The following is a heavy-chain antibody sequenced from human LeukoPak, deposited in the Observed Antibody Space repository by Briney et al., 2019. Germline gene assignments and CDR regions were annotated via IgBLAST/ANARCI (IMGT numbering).Heavy chain of an antibody. CDR2: IYHSGST. J-gene: IGHJ4*02. V-gene: IGHV4-30-2*01. CDR3: ARAFYYYDSSGYYLYYFDY. D-gene: IGHD3-22*01. CDR1: GGSISSGGYS. Sequence: SQTLSLTCAVSGGSISSGGYSWSWIRQPPGKGLEWIGYIYHSGSTYYNPSLKSRVTISVDRSKNQFSQKLISVTAADTAVYYCARAFYYYDSSGYYLYYFDYWGQGTLVTVSS.